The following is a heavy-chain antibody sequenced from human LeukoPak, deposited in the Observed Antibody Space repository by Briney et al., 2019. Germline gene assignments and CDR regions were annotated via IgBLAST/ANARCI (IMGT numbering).Heavy chain of an antibody. Sequence: SGTLSLTCAVSGRSMSSSHWWSWVRQSPDKGLEWIGEIDHSGKTNYNASLKSRVTVSVDKSKNTFSLKMTSVTDADAAVYYCARDCSGGNCYSGVIDYWGQGTQVIVSS. D-gene: IGHD2-15*01. J-gene: IGHJ4*02. CDR2: IDHSGKT. CDR1: GRSMSSSHW. CDR3: ARDCSGGNCYSGVIDY. V-gene: IGHV4-4*02.